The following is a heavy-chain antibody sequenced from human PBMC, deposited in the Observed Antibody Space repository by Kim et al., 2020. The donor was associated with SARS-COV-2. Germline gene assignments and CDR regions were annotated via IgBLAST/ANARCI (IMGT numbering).Heavy chain of an antibody. D-gene: IGHD4-4*01. CDR3: AKARLYDDYRVGFDY. J-gene: IGHJ4*02. CDR1: GFTFSLYA. V-gene: IGHV3-23*01. Sequence: GGSLRLSCAASGFTFSLYAMTWVRQAPGKGLEWVSSISASGGTTYYADSAKGRFTISRDNSKNTLFLQMSGMRSEDTAIYYCAKARLYDDYRVGFDYWGPGPLVTVPS. CDR2: ISASGGTT.